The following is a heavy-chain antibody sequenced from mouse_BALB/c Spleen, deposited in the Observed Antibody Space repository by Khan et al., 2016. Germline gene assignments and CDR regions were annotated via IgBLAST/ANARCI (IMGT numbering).Heavy chain of an antibody. CDR1: GYTFTDYS. D-gene: IGHD1-1*01. J-gene: IGHJ4*01. CDR3: ARSTVGARNYYARDY. CDR2: INTETGEP. Sequence: QIQLVQSGPELKKPGETVKISCTASGYTFTDYSMHWVKQAPGKGLKWMGWINTETGEPTYADDLKGRFAFSFETSARTAYLEINNLKNEDTATYCGARSTVGARNYYARDYWGQGPSVTVSS. V-gene: IGHV9-2-1*01.